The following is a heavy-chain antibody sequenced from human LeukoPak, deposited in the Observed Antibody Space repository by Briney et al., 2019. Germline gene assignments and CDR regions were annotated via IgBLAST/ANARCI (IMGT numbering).Heavy chain of an antibody. CDR2: ISAYNGNT. D-gene: IGHD3-22*01. V-gene: IGHV1-18*01. CDR3: ARSFSDSSGYYYDHFDY. Sequence: ASVKVSCKASGYTFTGYGISWVRQAPGQGLEWMGWISAYNGNTNYAQKLQGRVTMTTDTSTSTAYMELRSLRSDDTAVYYCARSFSDSSGYYYDHFDYWGQGTLVTVSS. CDR1: GYTFTGYG. J-gene: IGHJ4*02.